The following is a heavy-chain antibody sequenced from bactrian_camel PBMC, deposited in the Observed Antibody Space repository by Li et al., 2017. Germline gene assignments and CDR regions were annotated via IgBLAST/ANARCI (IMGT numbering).Heavy chain of an antibody. V-gene: IGHV3S55*01. CDR2: IDTDGST. CDR1: GYTYNGYC. J-gene: IGHJ4*01. CDR3: AADRSLGAVLPPSGYAY. D-gene: IGHD1*01. Sequence: HVQLVESGGGPVEAGGSLTLTCVASGYTYNGYCMGWFRLAPGKEREGVAIIDTDGSTFYADSVAGRFTISQDNAKNTLYLQMNSLKPDDTAVYYCAADRSLGAVLPPSGYAYWGQGTQVTV.